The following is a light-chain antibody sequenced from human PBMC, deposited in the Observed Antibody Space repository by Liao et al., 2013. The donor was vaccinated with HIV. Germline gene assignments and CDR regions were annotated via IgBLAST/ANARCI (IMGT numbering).Light chain of an antibody. V-gene: IGLV3-21*01. J-gene: IGLJ1*01. CDR3: QVWDSSSGV. Sequence: SYELTQPPSVSVAPGKTATITCGGNNIGSKSVHWYQQKPGQAPVLVIYYDSDRPSGIPERFSGSNSGNTATLTISTVAAGDEADYYCQVWDSSSGVFGTGTKVTVL. CDR1: NIGSKS. CDR2: YDS.